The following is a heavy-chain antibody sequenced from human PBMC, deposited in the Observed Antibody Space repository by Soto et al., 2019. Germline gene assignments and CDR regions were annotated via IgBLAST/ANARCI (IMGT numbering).Heavy chain of an antibody. Sequence: QVQLQESGPGLVKPSQTLSLTCTVSGGSISTGGYYWTWIRQHPGKGLEWIGYIYYSGSTYYNPSLKSRVTLSVDTSKNQFSLKLSSVTAADTAVYYCARGLSVTLFDNWGQGTLVPVSS. V-gene: IGHV4-31*03. J-gene: IGHJ4*02. CDR2: IYYSGST. D-gene: IGHD4-17*01. CDR3: ARGLSVTLFDN. CDR1: GGSISTGGYY.